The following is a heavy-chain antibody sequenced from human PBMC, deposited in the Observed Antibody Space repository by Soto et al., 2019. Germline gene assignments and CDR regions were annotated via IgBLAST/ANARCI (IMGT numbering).Heavy chain of an antibody. J-gene: IGHJ4*02. V-gene: IGHV4-59*01. Sequence: SETLSLTCIVSGSSISPYYWTWIRQPPGKGLEWLGNVYYRGTTNYNPSLKSRITMSVDMSKNYCSLKLTSVTAADTAVYFCARVGGYHGNYPHFDYWAEGALVSVSS. CDR1: GSSISPYY. CDR3: ARVGGYHGNYPHFDY. D-gene: IGHD4-17*01. CDR2: VYYRGTT.